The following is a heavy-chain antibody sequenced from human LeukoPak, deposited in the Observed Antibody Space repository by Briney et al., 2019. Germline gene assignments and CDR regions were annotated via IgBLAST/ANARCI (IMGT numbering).Heavy chain of an antibody. CDR3: AKDQANYYGSGSLYFDY. Sequence: GGSLRLSCAASGFTFSSYAMSWVRQAPGKGLEWVSAISGSGGSTYYADSVKGRFTISRDNSKNTLYLQMNSLRAEDTAVYYCAKDQANYYGSGSLYFDYWGQGTLVTVSS. V-gene: IGHV3-23*01. J-gene: IGHJ4*02. CDR2: ISGSGGST. CDR1: GFTFSSYA. D-gene: IGHD3-10*01.